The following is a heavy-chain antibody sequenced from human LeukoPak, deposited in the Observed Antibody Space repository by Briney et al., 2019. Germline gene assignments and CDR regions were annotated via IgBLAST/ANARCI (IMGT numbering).Heavy chain of an antibody. CDR3: ARVGEAPDIGGYYFDY. V-gene: IGHV1-69*13. CDR1: GGTFTSYA. Sequence: SVKVSCKASGGTFTSYAISWVRQAPGQGLEWMGGIIPIFGTANYAQKFQGRVTITADESTSTAYMELSSLRSEDTAVYYCARVGEAPDIGGYYFDYWGQGTLVTVSS. J-gene: IGHJ4*02. D-gene: IGHD2-15*01. CDR2: IIPIFGTA.